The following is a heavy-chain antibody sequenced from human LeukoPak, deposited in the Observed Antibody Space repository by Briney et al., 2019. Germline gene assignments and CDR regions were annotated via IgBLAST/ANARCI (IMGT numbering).Heavy chain of an antibody. J-gene: IGHJ4*02. D-gene: IGHD3-22*01. CDR1: GFTFSSYG. CDR3: ARDGSSGYYYFDY. V-gene: IGHV3-33*01. Sequence: GGSLRLSCAASGFTFSSYGMHWVRQAPGKGLEWVAVIWYDGSNKYYADSVKGRFTISRDNSKNTLHLQMNSLRAEDTAVYYCARDGSSGYYYFDYWGQGTLVTVSS. CDR2: IWYDGSNK.